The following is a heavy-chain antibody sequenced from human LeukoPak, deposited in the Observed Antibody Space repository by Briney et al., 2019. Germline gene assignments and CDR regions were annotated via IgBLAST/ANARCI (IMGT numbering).Heavy chain of an antibody. D-gene: IGHD6-13*01. CDR3: TRVGIAAAGLRADAFDI. CDR2: IRSKAYGGTT. CDR1: GFTFGDYA. V-gene: IGHV3-49*04. J-gene: IGHJ3*02. Sequence: GGSLRLSCTASGFTFGDYAMSWVRQAPGKGLEWVGFIRSKAYGGTTEYAASVKGRFTISRDDSKSIAYLQMNSLKTEDTAVYYCTRVGIAAAGLRADAFDIWGQGTMVTVSS.